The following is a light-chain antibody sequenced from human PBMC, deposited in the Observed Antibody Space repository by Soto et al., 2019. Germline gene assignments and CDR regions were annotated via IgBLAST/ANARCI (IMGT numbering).Light chain of an antibody. CDR2: GAS. CDR1: RSVSSN. V-gene: IGKV3-15*01. J-gene: IGKJ1*01. CDR3: QQYNNWPPWT. Sequence: EIVLTQSPATRSVSPGERATLACRASRSVSSNLAWYQQKPGQAPRLLIYGASTRATGIPARFSGSGSGTEFTLTISSLQSEDFAVYYCQQYNNWPPWTFGQGTKVDIK.